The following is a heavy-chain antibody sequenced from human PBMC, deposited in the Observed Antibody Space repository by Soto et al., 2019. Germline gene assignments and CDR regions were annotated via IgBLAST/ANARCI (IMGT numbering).Heavy chain of an antibody. J-gene: IGHJ5*02. V-gene: IGHV3-74*01. CDR1: GFTFSSYW. Sequence: GSLRLSCAGSGFTFSSYWMHWVRQVPGKGLLWVSRIDSDGTSTNYADSVKGRFTIARNNAKNTLYLQMNSLRAEDTGVYYCARVGGYNWFDTWGQGTLVTVSS. CDR3: ARVGGYNWFDT. CDR2: IDSDGTST.